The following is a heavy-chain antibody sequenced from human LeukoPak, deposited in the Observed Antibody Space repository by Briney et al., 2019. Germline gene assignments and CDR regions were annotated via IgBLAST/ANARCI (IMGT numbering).Heavy chain of an antibody. Sequence: ASVKVSCKASGYTFTGYYMHWVRQAPGQGLEWMGWINPNSGGTNYAQKFQGRVTMTRDTSISTAYMELSRLRSDDTAVYYCARDEGYDSSGYQDYWGQGTLVTVSS. V-gene: IGHV1-2*02. CDR2: INPNSGGT. J-gene: IGHJ4*02. CDR1: GYTFTGYY. D-gene: IGHD3-22*01. CDR3: ARDEGYDSSGYQDY.